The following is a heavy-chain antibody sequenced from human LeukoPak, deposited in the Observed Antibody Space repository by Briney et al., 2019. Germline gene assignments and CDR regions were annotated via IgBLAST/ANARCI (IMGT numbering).Heavy chain of an antibody. J-gene: IGHJ5*02. CDR2: INPESGDT. D-gene: IGHD3-22*01. Sequence: PWASVKVSCKASGYTFIAWHLHWVRRAPGQRFEWMGRINPESGDTNYAQNFQGRVALTRDASITTAHMELSGLTPDDTAVYYCAREATYYYDADGSGVPSWFDPWGQGTLVTVSS. CDR1: GYTFIAWH. V-gene: IGHV1-2*06. CDR3: AREATYYYDADGSGVPSWFDP.